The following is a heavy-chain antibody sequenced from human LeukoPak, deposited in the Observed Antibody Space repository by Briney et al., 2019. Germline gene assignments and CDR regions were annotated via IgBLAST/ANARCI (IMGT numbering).Heavy chain of an antibody. J-gene: IGHJ5*02. V-gene: IGHV5-51*01. Sequence: TGESLKISCTGSGYSFTSYWIGWVRQMPGKGLEWMGIIYPGDSDTRYSPSFQGQVTISADKSISTAYLQWSSLKASDTAVYYCARLIAVAANWFDPWGQGTLVTVSS. CDR1: GYSFTSYW. CDR3: ARLIAVAANWFDP. D-gene: IGHD6-19*01. CDR2: IYPGDSDT.